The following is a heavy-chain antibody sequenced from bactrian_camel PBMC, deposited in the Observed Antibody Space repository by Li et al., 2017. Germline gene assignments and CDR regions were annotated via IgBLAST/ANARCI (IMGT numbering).Heavy chain of an antibody. CDR1: EYYRTHC. V-gene: IGHV3S53*01. Sequence: QVQLVESGGGSVQSGGSLKLACAASEYYRTHCMGWFRQAPGQEREGVAAIDSDGLIRYADSVKDRFTVSKDDAKITLYLEMNSLKVEDTAVYTCAANDLPLLYCSDGAGRVPDWGYLGQGTQVTV. J-gene: IGHJ4*01. D-gene: IGHD2*01. CDR2: IDSDGLI. CDR3: AANDLPLLYCSDGAGRVPDWGY.